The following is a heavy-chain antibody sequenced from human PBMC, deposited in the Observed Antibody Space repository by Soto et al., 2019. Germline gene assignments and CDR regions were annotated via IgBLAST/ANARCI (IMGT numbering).Heavy chain of an antibody. CDR1: GFTFSSYG. J-gene: IGHJ6*03. Sequence: GGSLRLSCAASGFTFSSYGMHWVRQAPGKGLEWVAVIWYDGSNKYYADSVKGRFTISRDNSKNTLYLQMNSLRAEDTAVYYCARGVRYYYMDVWGKGTTVTVSS. CDR3: ARGVRYYYMDV. V-gene: IGHV3-33*08. D-gene: IGHD1-1*01. CDR2: IWYDGSNK.